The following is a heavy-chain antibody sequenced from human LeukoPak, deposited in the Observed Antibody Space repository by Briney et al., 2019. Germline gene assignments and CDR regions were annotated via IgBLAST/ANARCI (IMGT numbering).Heavy chain of an antibody. V-gene: IGHV4-38-2*02. CDR1: GYSISSGYY. CDR2: IYHSGST. D-gene: IGHD3-16*01. J-gene: IGHJ4*02. Sequence: SETLSPTCTVSGYSISSGYYWGWIRQPPGKGLEWIGSIYHSGSTYYNPSLKSRVTISVDTSKNQFSLKLSSVTAADTAVYYCARDGGGATRGTFDYWGQGTLVTVSS. CDR3: ARDGGGATRGTFDY.